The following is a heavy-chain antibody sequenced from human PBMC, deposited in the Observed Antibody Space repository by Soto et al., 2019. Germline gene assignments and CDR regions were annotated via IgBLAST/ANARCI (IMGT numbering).Heavy chain of an antibody. CDR1: GGSISSSSYY. J-gene: IGHJ4*02. CDR2: IYYSGST. Sequence: SETLSLTCTVSGGSISSSSYYWGLIRQPPGKGLEWIGSIYYSGSTYYNPSLKSRVTISVDTSKNQFSLKLSSVTAADTAVYYCARHTPAISISDHWGQGTLVTVS. V-gene: IGHV4-39*01. CDR3: ARHTPAISISDH. D-gene: IGHD2-15*01.